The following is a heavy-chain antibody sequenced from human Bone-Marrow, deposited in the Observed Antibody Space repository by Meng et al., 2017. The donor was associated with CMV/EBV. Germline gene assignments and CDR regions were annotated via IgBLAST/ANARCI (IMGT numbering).Heavy chain of an antibody. J-gene: IGHJ4*02. CDR1: GYTFTGYY. V-gene: IGHV1-2*02. Sequence: QGQRVQSGAEVKKPGASVKVSCKASGYTFTGYYMHWVRQAPGQGLEWMGWINPNSGGTNYAQKFQGRVTMTRDTSISTAYMELRSLRSDDTAVYYCARDRGPYQLLIHFDYWGQGTLVTVSS. CDR3: ARDRGPYQLLIHFDY. CDR2: INPNSGGT. D-gene: IGHD2-2*01.